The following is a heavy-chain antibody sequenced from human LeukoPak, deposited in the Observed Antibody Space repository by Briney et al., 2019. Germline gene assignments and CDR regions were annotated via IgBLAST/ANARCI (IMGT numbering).Heavy chain of an antibody. V-gene: IGHV3-66*01. CDR3: ARGSVDSSSSPFDY. CDR1: GFIVSSNY. CDR2: IYSGGST. J-gene: IGHJ4*02. D-gene: IGHD6-6*01. Sequence: GGSLRLSCAASGFIVSSNYMSWGRQAPGKGLEWVSVIYSGGSTYYADSVKGRFIISRDNSKNTLYLQMNSLRTEDTAVYYCARGSVDSSSSPFDYWGQGTLVTVSS.